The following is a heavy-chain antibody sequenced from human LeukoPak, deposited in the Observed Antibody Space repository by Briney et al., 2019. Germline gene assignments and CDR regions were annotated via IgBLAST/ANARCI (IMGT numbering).Heavy chain of an antibody. J-gene: IGHJ4*02. CDR2: ISTSGATT. CDR1: EFNFGNYA. Sequence: PGGSLRLSCTVSEFNFGNYAMSWVRQAPGKGLEWVAFISTSGATTSYAGSVKGRFTISRDNARDTLYMQMNSLRDEDTALYYCTIMHGYYDGSGYWVQWGQGTLVTVSS. CDR3: TIMHGYYDGSGYWVQ. D-gene: IGHD3-22*01. V-gene: IGHV3-23*01.